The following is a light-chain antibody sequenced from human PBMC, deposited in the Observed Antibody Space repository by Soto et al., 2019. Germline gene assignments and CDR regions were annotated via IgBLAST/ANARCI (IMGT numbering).Light chain of an antibody. CDR1: SSDVVNYNW. CDR2: EVS. V-gene: IGLV2-14*01. CDR3: SSSSASGIHV. J-gene: IGLJ2*01. Sequence: QSALTQPASVSGSPGQSITISCTGTSSDVVNYNWVAWYQPHPGKVPKLMIYEVSNRPSGVSNRFSGSKSGNTASLTISGLQAEDEAHYYCSSSSASGIHVFGGGTKLTVL.